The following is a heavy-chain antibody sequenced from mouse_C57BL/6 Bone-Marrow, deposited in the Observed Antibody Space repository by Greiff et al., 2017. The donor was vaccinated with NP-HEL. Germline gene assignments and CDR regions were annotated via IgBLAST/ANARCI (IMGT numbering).Heavy chain of an antibody. CDR3: ARCYSGSSSFDY. J-gene: IGHJ2*01. Sequence: QVQLQQPGAELVKPGASVKLSCKASGYIFTSYLMHWVKQRPGRGLEWIGRIDPNSGGTKYNEKFKSKATLTVDKPSSTASMQLNSLTSEDSADYYCARCYSGSSSFDYWGQGTTLTVSS. V-gene: IGHV1-72*01. CDR1: GYIFTSYL. D-gene: IGHD1-1*01. CDR2: IDPNSGGT.